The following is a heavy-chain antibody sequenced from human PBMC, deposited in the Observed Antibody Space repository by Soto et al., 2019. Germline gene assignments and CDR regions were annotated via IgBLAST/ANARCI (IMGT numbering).Heavy chain of an antibody. CDR3: ARVVSYYDSSGYYSLLDY. Sequence: SETLSLTCTVSGGSISSGGYYWSWILQHPGKGLEWIGYIYYSGSTYYNPSLKSRVTISVDTSKNQFSLKLSSVTAADTAVYYCARVVSYYDSSGYYSLLDYWGQGTLVTVSS. D-gene: IGHD3-22*01. CDR1: GGSISSGGYY. V-gene: IGHV4-31*03. J-gene: IGHJ4*02. CDR2: IYYSGST.